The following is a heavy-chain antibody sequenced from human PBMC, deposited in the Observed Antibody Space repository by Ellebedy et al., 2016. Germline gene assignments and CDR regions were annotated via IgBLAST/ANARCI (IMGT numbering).Heavy chain of an antibody. CDR2: ISYDGSVK. Sequence: GGSLRLSXVASGFTFNIFGMHWVRQAPGKGLEWAAYISYDGSVKYYADSVKGRFTISRDNSKNTLYLQMNSLRGEDTAVYYCARVTGSSMDYWGQGTLVTVSS. V-gene: IGHV3-30*03. D-gene: IGHD2-2*01. J-gene: IGHJ4*02. CDR3: ARVTGSSMDY. CDR1: GFTFNIFG.